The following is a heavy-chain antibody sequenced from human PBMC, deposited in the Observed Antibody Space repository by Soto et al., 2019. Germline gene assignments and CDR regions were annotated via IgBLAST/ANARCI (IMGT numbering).Heavy chain of an antibody. D-gene: IGHD6-13*01. CDR3: ARAKRSSWYNLFEP. CDR2: MNPNSGST. J-gene: IGHJ5*02. Sequence: QVQLVQSGAEVKKPGASVKVSCKASGYTFTSYEINWVRQATGQGLEWMGWMNPNSGSTGYAQKFQGRVTLTRNTSISTAYMELSSLRSEDTAVYYCARAKRSSWYNLFEPWGQGTRVTVSS. V-gene: IGHV1-8*01. CDR1: GYTFTSYE.